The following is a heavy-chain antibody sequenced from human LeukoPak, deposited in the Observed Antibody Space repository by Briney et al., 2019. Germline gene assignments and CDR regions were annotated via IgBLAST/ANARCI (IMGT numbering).Heavy chain of an antibody. J-gene: IGHJ5*02. D-gene: IGHD6-19*01. CDR3: ARDFGQWLVQS. Sequence: GASVKVSCKASGYTFTGYYMHWVRQAPGQGLEWMGRINPDSGGTNYAQKFQGRVTMTRDTSITTAYMELSRLRSDDTAIYYCARDFGQWLVQSWGPGTLVTVSS. CDR1: GYTFTGYY. V-gene: IGHV1-2*06. CDR2: INPDSGGT.